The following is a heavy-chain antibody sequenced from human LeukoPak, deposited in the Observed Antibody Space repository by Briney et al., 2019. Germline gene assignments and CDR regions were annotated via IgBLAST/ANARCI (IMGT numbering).Heavy chain of an antibody. J-gene: IGHJ1*01. D-gene: IGHD3-22*01. CDR1: GGTFSSYA. CDR3: ATIVLDSSGYDWLTNEYFEH. CDR2: IIPILGIA. V-gene: IGHV1-69*04. Sequence: ASVTVSCKASGGTFSSYAMSWVRQAPGQGLEWMGRIIPILGIANYAQKFQGRVTITADKSTSTAYMELSSLRSEDTAVYYCATIVLDSSGYDWLTNEYFEHWGQGTLVTVSS.